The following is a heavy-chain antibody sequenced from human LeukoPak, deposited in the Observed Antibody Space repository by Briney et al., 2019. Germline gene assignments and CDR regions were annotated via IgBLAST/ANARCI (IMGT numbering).Heavy chain of an antibody. CDR1: GFTFSSYE. V-gene: IGHV3-48*03. J-gene: IGHJ6*03. D-gene: IGHD1-14*01. CDR3: ARDRGNQRGYYYYYMDV. Sequence: GGSLRLSCAASGFTFSSYEMNWVRQAPGKGLEWVSYISSSGSTIYYADSVKGRFTISRDNAKNSLYLQMNSLRAEDTAVYYCARDRGNQRGYYYYYMDVWGKGTTVTVSS. CDR2: ISSSGSTI.